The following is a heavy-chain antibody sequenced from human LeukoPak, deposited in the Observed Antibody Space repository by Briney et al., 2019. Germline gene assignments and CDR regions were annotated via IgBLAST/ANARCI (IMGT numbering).Heavy chain of an antibody. CDR3: ARGLVWKVATMGLFFMDV. CDR1: GGSFSGHD. Sequence: PSETLSLTCGVYGGSFSGHDWSWVRQPPGKGLEWIGEINDGGDTNYNPSLKSRVTMSVDTSKNHFSLEVRSMTAADTAVYYCARGLVWKVATMGLFFMDVWGEGTTVTVSS. J-gene: IGHJ6*03. V-gene: IGHV4-34*01. CDR2: INDGGDT. D-gene: IGHD5-24*01.